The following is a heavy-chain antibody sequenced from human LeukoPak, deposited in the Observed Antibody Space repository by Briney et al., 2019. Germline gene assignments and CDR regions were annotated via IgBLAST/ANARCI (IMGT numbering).Heavy chain of an antibody. V-gene: IGHV1-69*13. CDR3: AKGSAVADINFDY. J-gene: IGHJ4*02. Sequence: ASVKVSCKASGGTFSSYAISWVRQAPGQGLEWMGGIIPIFGTANYAQKFQGRVTITADESTSTAYMELSSLRAEDTAVYYCAKGSAVADINFDYWGQGTLVTVSS. CDR1: GGTFSSYA. CDR2: IIPIFGTA. D-gene: IGHD6-19*01.